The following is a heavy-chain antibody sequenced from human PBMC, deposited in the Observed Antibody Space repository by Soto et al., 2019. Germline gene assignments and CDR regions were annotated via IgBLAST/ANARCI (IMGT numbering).Heavy chain of an antibody. D-gene: IGHD4-17*01. J-gene: IGHJ4*02. CDR2: FYSGGGT. CDR3: ARVTDYRDYYFDY. Sequence: EVQLVESGGGLVQPGGSLRLSWAASGFTVSNNYMSWVRQAPGKGLEWLSVFYSGGGTYYADSVKGRFTISRDNSKNTLYLQMNSLRVEDTAIYYCARVTDYRDYYFDYWGQGTLVTVSS. V-gene: IGHV3-66*01. CDR1: GFTVSNNY.